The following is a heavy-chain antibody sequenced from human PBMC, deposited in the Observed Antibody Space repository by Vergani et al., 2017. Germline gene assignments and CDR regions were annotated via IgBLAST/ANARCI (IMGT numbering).Heavy chain of an antibody. J-gene: IGHJ4*01. V-gene: IGHV4-61*02. CDR2: IYYSGRT. CDR3: ARDSAVGGTFDS. D-gene: IGHD1-26*01. CDR1: GGPISGVSYY. Sequence: QVQLQESGPGLVKPSQSLSLTCTVSGGPISGVSYYLSWVRQPAGKGLEWIGRIYYSGRTGYNPSLESRVTISVDTSKNTFSLKLNAVIAADTAIYYCARDSAVGGTFDSWGHGTLVSVSS.